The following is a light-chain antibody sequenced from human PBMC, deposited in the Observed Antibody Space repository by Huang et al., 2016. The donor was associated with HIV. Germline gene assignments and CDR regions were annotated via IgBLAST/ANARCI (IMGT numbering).Light chain of an antibody. CDR2: AAA. CDR3: QQTYTTPLT. V-gene: IGKV1-39*01. Sequence: DIQMTQSPSSLSASVGDTVSITCRASQSISKSLNWYRQKPGEAPDLLIYAAANLQEGVPSRFSASGSGTDFTLTITSLQTEDFVTYYCQQTYTTPLTFGGGTKVAI. J-gene: IGKJ4*01. CDR1: QSISKS.